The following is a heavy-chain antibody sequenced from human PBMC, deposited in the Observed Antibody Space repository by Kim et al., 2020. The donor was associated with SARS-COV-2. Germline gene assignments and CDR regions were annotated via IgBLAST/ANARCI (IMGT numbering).Heavy chain of an antibody. D-gene: IGHD3-10*01. V-gene: IGHV4-59*01. Sequence: NSTTSHNSRVTISVAASKNQFSLKLSSVTAADTAVYYCAREFTCDGAFDPWGQGTLVTVSS. J-gene: IGHJ5*02. CDR3: AREFTCDGAFDP.